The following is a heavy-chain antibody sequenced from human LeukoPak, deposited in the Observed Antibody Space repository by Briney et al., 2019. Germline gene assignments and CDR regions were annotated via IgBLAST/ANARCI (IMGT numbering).Heavy chain of an antibody. CDR1: GGSISSSSYY. D-gene: IGHD6-19*01. Sequence: SETLSLTCTVSGGSISSSSYYWGWIRQPPGKGLEWIGSIYYSGSTYYNPSLKSRVTISVDTSKNQFSLKLSSVTAADTAVYYCARAWLGHFDYWGQGTLVTVSS. J-gene: IGHJ4*02. CDR2: IYYSGST. V-gene: IGHV4-39*07. CDR3: ARAWLGHFDY.